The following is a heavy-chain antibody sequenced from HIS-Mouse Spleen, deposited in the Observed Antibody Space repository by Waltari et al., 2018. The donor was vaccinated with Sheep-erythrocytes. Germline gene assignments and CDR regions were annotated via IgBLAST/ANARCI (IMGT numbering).Heavy chain of an antibody. CDR2: TYYSGST. Sequence: QVQLQESGPGLVKPSQTLSLTCTVSGGTTSSGGYYWSWIRKHPGKGLEWVGYTYYSGSTYYNPSLKSRVTISLDTSKNQFSLKLSSVTAADTAVYYCARDPLTGADYWGQGTLVTVSS. CDR1: GGTTSSGGYY. V-gene: IGHV4-31*03. D-gene: IGHD7-27*01. J-gene: IGHJ4*02. CDR3: ARDPLTGADY.